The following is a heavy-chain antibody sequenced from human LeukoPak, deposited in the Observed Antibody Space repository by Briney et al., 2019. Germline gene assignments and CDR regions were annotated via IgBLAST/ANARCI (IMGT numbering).Heavy chain of an antibody. CDR1: GGSISSSSHY. CDR3: ARVMVHYYDSSGYYPLPPYHFDY. D-gene: IGHD3-22*01. V-gene: IGHV4-39*01. Sequence: SETLSLTCTVSGGSISSSSHYWGWIRQPPGKGLEWIGSIYYSGSTYYNPSLKSRVTISVDTSKNQFSLKLSSVTAADTAVYYCARVMVHYYDSSGYYPLPPYHFDYWGQGTLVTVSS. CDR2: IYYSGST. J-gene: IGHJ4*02.